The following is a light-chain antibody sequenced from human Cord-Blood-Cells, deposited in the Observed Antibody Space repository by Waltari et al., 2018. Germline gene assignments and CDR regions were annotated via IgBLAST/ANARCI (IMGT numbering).Light chain of an antibody. CDR2: GTS. Sequence: ELVMTQSPATLSVSPGERATLPCRASQSVSSNLAWYQQKPGQAPRLLIYGTSTRATGIPARFSGSGSGKEFTLTISSLQSEDFAVYYCQQYNNWPPYTFGQGTKLEIK. CDR1: QSVSSN. CDR3: QQYNNWPPYT. V-gene: IGKV3-15*01. J-gene: IGKJ2*01.